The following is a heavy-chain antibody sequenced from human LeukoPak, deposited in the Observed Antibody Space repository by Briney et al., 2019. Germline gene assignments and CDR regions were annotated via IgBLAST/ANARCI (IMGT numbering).Heavy chain of an antibody. V-gene: IGHV3-7*01. J-gene: IGHJ4*02. Sequence: GGSLRLSCAASGFTFSSYWANWVRQAPGKGLEWVANINPDGSHKYYVDSVKGRFTISKDNAKNSLYLQMNSLRAEDTAVYDCARDGGRREDYWGRGALVTVSS. CDR1: GFTFSSYW. CDR2: INPDGSHK. CDR3: ARDGGRREDY. D-gene: IGHD2-15*01.